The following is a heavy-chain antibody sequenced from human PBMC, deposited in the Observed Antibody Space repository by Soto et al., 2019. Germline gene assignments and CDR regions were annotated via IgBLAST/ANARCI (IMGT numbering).Heavy chain of an antibody. V-gene: IGHV3-30*18. J-gene: IGHJ6*02. D-gene: IGHD3-10*01. CDR3: AKDRTLVLLSGERVCDGMDV. CDR1: GLTFSSYG. Sequence: GGSLRLSCEASGLTFSSYGMHWVRQAPGKGLEWVAVISYEGSNKYYAGSMEGGFTICRDNSKNTLYKQMNVLRTEDTAVYYCAKDRTLVLLSGERVCDGMDVWGQGTTVTVSS. CDR2: ISYEGSNK.